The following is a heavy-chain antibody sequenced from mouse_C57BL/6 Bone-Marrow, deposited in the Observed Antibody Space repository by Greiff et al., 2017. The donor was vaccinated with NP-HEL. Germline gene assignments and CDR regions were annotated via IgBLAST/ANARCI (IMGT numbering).Heavy chain of an antibody. Sequence: QVQLQQSGAELVRPGASVTLSCKASGYTFTDYEMHWVKQTPVHGLEWIGAIDPETGGTAYNQKFKGKAILTADKSSSTAYMELRSLTSADSAVYYFTRASMAPFAYWGHGTLVTVSA. CDR1: GYTFTDYE. CDR3: TRASMAPFAY. J-gene: IGHJ3*01. D-gene: IGHD1-1*02. CDR2: IDPETGGT. V-gene: IGHV1-15*01.